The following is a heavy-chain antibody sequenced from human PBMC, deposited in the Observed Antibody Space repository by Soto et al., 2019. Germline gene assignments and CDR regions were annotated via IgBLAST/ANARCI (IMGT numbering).Heavy chain of an antibody. V-gene: IGHV5-10-1*01. J-gene: IGHJ6*02. CDR2: IDPSDSYT. D-gene: IGHD3-22*01. CDR1: GYSLSSYW. Sequence: GEALNISCKGCGYSLSSYWISWGREMAGRCLEWMGRIDPSDSYTNYSPSFQGHVTISADKSISTAYLQWSSLKASDTAMYYCASNYDSSGYSNYYYTMDVWGQGTTVTVSS. CDR3: ASNYDSSGYSNYYYTMDV.